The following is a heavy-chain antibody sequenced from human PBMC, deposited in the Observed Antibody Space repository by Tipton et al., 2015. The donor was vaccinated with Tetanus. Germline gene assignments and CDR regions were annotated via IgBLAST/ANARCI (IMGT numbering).Heavy chain of an antibody. V-gene: IGHV3-21*01. Sequence: SLRLSCAASGFTLSRYTLNWVRQAPGKGLEWVSSISSSSRYIYYADSVKGRFSISRENAKNSLYLQMNSLTAEDTALYYCARGGYGSGWTYFDYWGQGTLVTVSS. J-gene: IGHJ4*02. CDR2: ISSSSRYI. CDR1: GFTLSRYT. D-gene: IGHD6-19*01. CDR3: ARGGYGSGWTYFDY.